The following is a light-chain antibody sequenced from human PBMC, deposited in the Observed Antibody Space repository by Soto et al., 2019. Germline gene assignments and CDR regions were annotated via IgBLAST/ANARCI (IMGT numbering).Light chain of an antibody. J-gene: IGLJ3*02. Sequence: QSVLTQPRSVSGSPGQSVAISCTGTSSDVGGYNFVSWYQQYPGKAPKLIIFDVHKRPSGVPDRFSGSKSGNTASLTISGLQAEDEAEYYCCSYAGSYTLWVFGGGTKVPS. CDR2: DVH. V-gene: IGLV2-11*01. CDR3: CSYAGSYTLWV. CDR1: SSDVGGYNF.